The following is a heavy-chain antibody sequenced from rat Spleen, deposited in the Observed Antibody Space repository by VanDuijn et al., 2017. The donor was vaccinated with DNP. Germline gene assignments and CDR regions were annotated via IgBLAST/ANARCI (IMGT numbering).Heavy chain of an antibody. V-gene: IGHV5-31*01. J-gene: IGHJ4*01. Sequence: EVQLVESGGGLVQPGRSLKLSCVASGFTFNNYWMTWIRQAPGKGLEWVASITNTGGSTYYPDSVKGRFTISRDNAKSTLYLQMNSLRSEDTATYYCTRDLVIRGTRVMDAWGQGASVTVSS. CDR3: TRDLVIRGTRVMDA. CDR1: GFTFNNYW. D-gene: IGHD4-3*01. CDR2: ITNTGGST.